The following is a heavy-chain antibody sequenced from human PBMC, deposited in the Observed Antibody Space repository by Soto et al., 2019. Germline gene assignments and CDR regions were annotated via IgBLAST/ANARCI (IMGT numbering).Heavy chain of an antibody. Sequence: QVQLQESGPGLVKPSGTLSLTCAVSGGSISRSNWWSWVRQTPGKGLEWIGEIYHSGSTNYNPSLKSGVTISVDKSKNQFSLKLSSVSAAETAVYYCARERAFGESSPGYYYYGMDVWGQGTTVTVSS. CDR2: IYHSGST. V-gene: IGHV4-4*02. J-gene: IGHJ6*02. D-gene: IGHD3-10*01. CDR3: ARERAFGESSPGYYYYGMDV. CDR1: GGSISRSNW.